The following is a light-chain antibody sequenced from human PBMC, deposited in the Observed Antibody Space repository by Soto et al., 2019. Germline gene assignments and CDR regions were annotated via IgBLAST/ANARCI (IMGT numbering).Light chain of an antibody. CDR3: HQYHRYST. CDR2: DVS. J-gene: IGKJ1*01. Sequence: DIQMTQAPSTLSASVGDRVTITCRASQSINAWLAWYQQKPGKAPKLLIYDVSTLDSGVPSRFSGSASGTEFTLTISYLESDDFANYYCHQYHRYSTFGQGTKVDIK. V-gene: IGKV1-5*01. CDR1: QSINAW.